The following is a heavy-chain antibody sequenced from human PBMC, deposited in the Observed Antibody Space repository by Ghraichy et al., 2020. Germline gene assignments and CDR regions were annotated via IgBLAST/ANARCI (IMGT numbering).Heavy chain of an antibody. CDR2: ISSGGTTI. V-gene: IGHV3-48*03. CDR3: ARGWYNWNYYYFDY. D-gene: IGHD1-7*01. Sequence: GESLNISCAASGFTFSSFEMNWVRQAPGKGLEWVSYISSGGTTIYYADSVKGRFTISRDNARNSLYLQMNSLKAEDTAVYYCARGWYNWNYYYFDYWGQGTLVTVSS. J-gene: IGHJ4*02. CDR1: GFTFSSFE.